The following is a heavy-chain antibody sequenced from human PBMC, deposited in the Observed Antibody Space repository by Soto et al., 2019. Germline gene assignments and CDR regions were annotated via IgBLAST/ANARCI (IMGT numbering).Heavy chain of an antibody. CDR3: ARHFQTMYNWNDANYYYGMDV. CDR1: GGSISSSSSY. J-gene: IGHJ6*02. CDR2: IYYSGTT. V-gene: IGHV4-39*01. Sequence: QLQLQESGPGLVKPSETLSLTCTVSGGSISSSSSYWGWIRQPPGKGLECIGSIYYSGTTYYNPSLKSRVTISVDTSKNQLSLNLSSVTAADTAVYYCARHFQTMYNWNDANYYYGMDVWGQGTTVNVSS. D-gene: IGHD1-1*01.